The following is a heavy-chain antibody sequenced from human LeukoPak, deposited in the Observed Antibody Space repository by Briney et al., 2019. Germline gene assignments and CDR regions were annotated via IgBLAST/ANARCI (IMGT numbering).Heavy chain of an antibody. CDR2: ISSSGSSI. CDR3: ARGKRRFWFDP. J-gene: IGHJ5*02. V-gene: IGHV3-11*01. D-gene: IGHD3-3*01. Sequence: GGSLRLSCAGSGFTFSDFYMSWIRQAPGKGLEWVAHISSSGSSIYYRDSVRGRFTISRDNAKNSLFLQMNSLRPEDTAVYYCARGKRRFWFDPWGQGTLVTVSS. CDR1: GFTFSDFY.